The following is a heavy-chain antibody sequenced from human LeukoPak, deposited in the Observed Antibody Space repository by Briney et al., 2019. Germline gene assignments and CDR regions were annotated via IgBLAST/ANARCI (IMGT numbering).Heavy chain of an antibody. CDR1: GDSISRHF. Sequence: PSETLPLTCSVSGDSISRHFWSWIRQPPGKGLEWIAFIHYSGRTKYNPSLQSRVTISVDTSENEFSLRLTSVTAADTAVYYCARLLDNDSSGDPDTFDMWGQGTVVAVSS. CDR2: IHYSGRT. D-gene: IGHD3-22*01. J-gene: IGHJ3*02. CDR3: ARLLDNDSSGDPDTFDM. V-gene: IGHV4-59*11.